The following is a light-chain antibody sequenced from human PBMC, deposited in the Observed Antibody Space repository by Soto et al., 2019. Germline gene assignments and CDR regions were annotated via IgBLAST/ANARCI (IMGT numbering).Light chain of an antibody. J-gene: IGLJ1*01. V-gene: IGLV2-8*01. CDR2: EVS. CDR3: SSYAGSNLYV. Sequence: QSAVTQPPSASGSPGQSVTISCTGTSSDVGGYNYVSWYQQHPGKAPKVMIYEVSKRPSGVPDRFSGSKSGNTASLTVSGLHAEDEADYYCSSYAGSNLYVFGTGTK. CDR1: SSDVGGYNY.